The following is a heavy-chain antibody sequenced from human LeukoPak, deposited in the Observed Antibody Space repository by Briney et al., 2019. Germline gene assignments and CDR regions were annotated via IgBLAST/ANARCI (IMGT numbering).Heavy chain of an antibody. CDR1: GFTFSDYY. V-gene: IGHV3-11*05. CDR2: ISGSSGDI. J-gene: IGHJ4*02. CDR3: TRDPRRLDY. Sequence: GGSLRLSCAASGFTFSDYYMTWDRQAAGKGLEWVSYISGSSGDINYSDSVKGRFTISRDNAKNSLYLQMNSLRAEDTAVYYCTRDPRRLDYLGQGTLVTVSS.